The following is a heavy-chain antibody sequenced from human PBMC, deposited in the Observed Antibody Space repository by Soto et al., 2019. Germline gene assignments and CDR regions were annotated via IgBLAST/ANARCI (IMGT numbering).Heavy chain of an antibody. CDR1: GLNFSSYG. J-gene: IGHJ4*02. CDR2: ISFDGSNK. Sequence: QVQLEESGGGVVQPGRSLRLSCVASGLNFSSYGMHWVHQAPGKGLEWVAVISFDGSNKYYGDSVNGRFTVSRDDSKNTVYLQMNSLRAEDTAVYFCVKDRPLDHWGQGTLVTVSS. V-gene: IGHV3-30*18. CDR3: VKDRPLDH.